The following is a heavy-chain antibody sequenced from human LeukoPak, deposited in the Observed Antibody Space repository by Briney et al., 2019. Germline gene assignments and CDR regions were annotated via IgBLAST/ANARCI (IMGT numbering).Heavy chain of an antibody. V-gene: IGHV1-8*01. CDR3: ARGDSSGYYPRFNYYYYGMDV. J-gene: IGHJ6*02. CDR1: GYTFTSYD. Sequence: ASVNVSCKASGYTFTSYDINWVRQATGQGLEWMGWMNPNSGNTGYAQKFQGRVTMTRNTSISTAYMELSSLRSEDTAVYYCARGDSSGYYPRFNYYYYGMDVWGQGTTVTVSS. CDR2: MNPNSGNT. D-gene: IGHD3-22*01.